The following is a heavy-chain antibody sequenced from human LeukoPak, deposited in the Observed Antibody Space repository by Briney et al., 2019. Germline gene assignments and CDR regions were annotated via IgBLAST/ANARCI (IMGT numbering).Heavy chain of an antibody. D-gene: IGHD6-13*01. V-gene: IGHV4-34*01. Sequence: SETLSLTCAVYGGSFSGYYWSWIRQPPGKGLEWIGEINHSGSTNYNPSLKSRVTISVDTSKNQFSLKLSSVTAADTAVYYCARAPPYSSSWYGAFDYWGQGTLVTVSS. CDR3: ARAPPYSSSWYGAFDY. J-gene: IGHJ4*02. CDR2: INHSGST. CDR1: GGSFSGYY.